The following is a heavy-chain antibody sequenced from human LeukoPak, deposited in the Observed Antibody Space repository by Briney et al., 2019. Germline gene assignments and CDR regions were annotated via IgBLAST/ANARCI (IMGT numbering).Heavy chain of an antibody. CDR3: ARDHGFGTIAVAVPGAFDI. D-gene: IGHD6-19*01. J-gene: IGHJ3*02. Sequence: SVKVSCKASGGTFSSYAISWVRQAPGQGLEWMGRIIPILGIANYAQKFQGRVTITADKSTSTAYMELSSLRSEDTAVYYCARDHGFGTIAVAVPGAFDIWGQGTMVTVSS. CDR1: GGTFSSYA. V-gene: IGHV1-69*04. CDR2: IIPILGIA.